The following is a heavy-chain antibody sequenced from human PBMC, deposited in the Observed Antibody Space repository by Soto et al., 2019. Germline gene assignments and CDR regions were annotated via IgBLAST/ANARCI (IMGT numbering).Heavy chain of an antibody. V-gene: IGHV3-72*01. D-gene: IGHD3-3*01. J-gene: IGHJ6*02. CDR3: ARSVRFLELRDYYGMDV. CDR2: TRNKANSYTT. Sequence: GGSLRLSCAASGFTFSDHYMDWVRQAPGKGLEWVGRTRNKANSYTTEYAASVKGRFTISRDDSKNSLYLQMNSLKTEDTAVYYCARSVRFLELRDYYGMDVWGQGTTVTVSS. CDR1: GFTFSDHY.